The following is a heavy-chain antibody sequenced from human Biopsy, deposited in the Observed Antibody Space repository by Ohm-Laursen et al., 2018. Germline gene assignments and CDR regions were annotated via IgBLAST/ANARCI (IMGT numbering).Heavy chain of an antibody. D-gene: IGHD3-10*01. J-gene: IGHJ6*02. CDR1: GFTFSHYY. CDR3: ARPPWGHAYGYYNGMDV. V-gene: IGHV3-11*01. CDR2: ITNSGGTV. Sequence: GSLRLSCTASGFTFSHYYMSWIRQPPGKGLEWVSYITNSGGTVYYEDSVKGRFTVSRDNAKNSLYLQMDRLRAEDTAVYYCARPPWGHAYGYYNGMDVWGQGTTVIVSS.